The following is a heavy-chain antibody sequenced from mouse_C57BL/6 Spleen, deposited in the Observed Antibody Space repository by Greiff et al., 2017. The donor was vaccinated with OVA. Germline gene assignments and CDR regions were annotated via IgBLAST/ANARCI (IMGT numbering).Heavy chain of an antibody. CDR2: IDPETGGT. Sequence: VQGVESGAELVRPGASVTLSCKASGYTFTDYEMHWVKQTPVHGLEWIGAIDPETGGTVYNQKFKGKAILTADKSSSTVYMELRSLTSEDSAVYYCTRSTGTWYFDVWGTGTTVTVSS. D-gene: IGHD4-1*01. J-gene: IGHJ1*03. V-gene: IGHV1-15*01. CDR3: TRSTGTWYFDV. CDR1: GYTFTDYE.